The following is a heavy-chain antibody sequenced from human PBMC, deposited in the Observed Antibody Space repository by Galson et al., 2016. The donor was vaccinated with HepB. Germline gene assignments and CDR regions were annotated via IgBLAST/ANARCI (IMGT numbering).Heavy chain of an antibody. CDR2: ISSGSNSI. CDR1: GFVFSDYM. Sequence: LRLSCAASGFVFSDYMMVWIRQIPGKTLEWVSYISSGSNSIFYADSVQGRFTLSRDNDKSSMYLQMDSLRAEDTAIYYCARDIKSGRNGFDLWGQGTQVIVSS. V-gene: IGHV3-11*01. J-gene: IGHJ4*02. D-gene: IGHD1-1*01. CDR3: ARDIKSGRNGFDL.